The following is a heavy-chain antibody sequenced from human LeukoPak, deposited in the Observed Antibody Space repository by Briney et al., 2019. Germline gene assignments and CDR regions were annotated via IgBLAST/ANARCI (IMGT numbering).Heavy chain of an antibody. CDR1: GGSISSGGYY. J-gene: IGHJ4*02. CDR2: IYHSGST. V-gene: IGHV4-31*03. CDR3: AGGDSPLPSHY. Sequence: SETLSLTRTVSGGSISSGGYYWSWIRQHPGKGLEWIGYIYHSGSTYYNPSLKSRLTISVDASKNQFSLKLYSVTAADTAVYYCAGGDSPLPSHYWGQGALVTVSS.